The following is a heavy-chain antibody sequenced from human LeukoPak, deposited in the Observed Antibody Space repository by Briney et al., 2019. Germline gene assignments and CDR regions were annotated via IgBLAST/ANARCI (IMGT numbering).Heavy chain of an antibody. CDR2: ISAYNCNT. J-gene: IGHJ5*02. D-gene: IGHD2-21*02. CDR1: GFTFSSYG. V-gene: IGHV1-18*01. CDR3: ARDRVTGPLEGWLDP. Sequence: PGGSLRLSCAASGFTFSSYGITWVRQAPGQGLEWMGWISAYNCNTNYAQNLQGRVTMTTDTSTSTAYMELRSLRSDDTAVYYCARDRVTGPLEGWLDPWGQGTLVTVSS.